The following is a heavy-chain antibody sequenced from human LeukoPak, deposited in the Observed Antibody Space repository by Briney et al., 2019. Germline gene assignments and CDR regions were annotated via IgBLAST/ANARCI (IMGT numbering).Heavy chain of an antibody. CDR1: GFTFSSYS. CDR3: TRVVPAAYYYYYYYMDV. CDR2: IRSKAYGGTT. D-gene: IGHD2-2*01. Sequence: GGSLRLSCAASGFTFSSYSMNWVRQAPGKGLEWVGFIRSKAYGGTTEYAASVKGRFTISRDDSKSIAYLQMNSLKTEDTAVYYCTRVVPAAYYYYYYYMDVWGKGTTVTVSS. V-gene: IGHV3-49*04. J-gene: IGHJ6*03.